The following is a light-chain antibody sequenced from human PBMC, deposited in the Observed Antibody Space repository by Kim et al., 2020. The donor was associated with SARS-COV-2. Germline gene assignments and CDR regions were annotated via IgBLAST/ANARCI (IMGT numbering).Light chain of an antibody. J-gene: IGLJ3*02. CDR1: ILGDTF. CDR2: QDS. V-gene: IGLV3-1*01. CDR3: QAWDSSTARV. Sequence: PGQTARITSSGDILGDTFACLYQQQPGQSPVLVIYQDSKRPSGIPELFSGSNSGNTATLPISGTQAMDEADYYCQAWDSSTARVFGGGTQLTV.